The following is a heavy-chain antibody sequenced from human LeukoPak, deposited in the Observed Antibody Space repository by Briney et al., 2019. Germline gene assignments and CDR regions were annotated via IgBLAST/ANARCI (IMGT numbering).Heavy chain of an antibody. D-gene: IGHD3/OR15-3a*01. V-gene: IGHV3-23*01. CDR1: GFTFSIYA. J-gene: IGHJ4*02. Sequence: GGSLRLSCAASGFTFSIYAMSWVRQAPGKGLEWVSANSGGGSTYYADSVKGRFTISRDNSKNTLYLQMNSLRAEDTAVYYCAKVLVTIPYWDYWGQGTLVTVSS. CDR2: NSGGGST. CDR3: AKVLVTIPYWDY.